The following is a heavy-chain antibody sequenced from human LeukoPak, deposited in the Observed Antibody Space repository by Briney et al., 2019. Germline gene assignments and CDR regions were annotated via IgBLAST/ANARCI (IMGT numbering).Heavy chain of an antibody. V-gene: IGHV1-2*02. Sequence: ASVKVSCKASGYTFTGYYMHWVRQARGQGLEWMGWINPNSGGTNYAQKFQGRVTMTRDTSISTAYMELSRLRSDDTAVYYCARELEGYYYDLDYWGQGTLVTVSS. CDR2: INPNSGGT. CDR3: ARELEGYYYDLDY. CDR1: GYTFTGYY. D-gene: IGHD3-22*01. J-gene: IGHJ4*02.